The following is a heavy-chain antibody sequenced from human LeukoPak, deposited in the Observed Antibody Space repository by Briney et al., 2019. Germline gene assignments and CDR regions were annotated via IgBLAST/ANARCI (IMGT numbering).Heavy chain of an antibody. V-gene: IGHV1-18*01. D-gene: IGHD3-10*01. J-gene: IGHJ5*02. CDR1: GYTFTSYG. CDR2: INSYNGNT. CDR3: ARLVGMVRGVIIANWFDP. Sequence: GASVKVSCKASGYTFTSYGISWVRQAPGQGLEGMGLINSYNGNTNYAQKLQGRVTMTTDTSTSTAYMELRSLRSDDTAVYYCARLVGMVRGVIIANWFDPWGQGTLVTVSS.